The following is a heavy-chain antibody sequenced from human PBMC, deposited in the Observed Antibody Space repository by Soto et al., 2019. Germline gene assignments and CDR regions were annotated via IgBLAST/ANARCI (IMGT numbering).Heavy chain of an antibody. Sequence: QVQLQESGPGLVEASETLSLTCTVSGGSLGSYYWSWIRQPPGKGLEWIGYVFYTGRANYNASLKIRLSISVVTSNYQFALRLSSVTAADTAVYYCARDGDGRMTTNPYYYNGMDVWCPGTTVTVSS. CDR1: GGSLGSYY. CDR2: VFYTGRA. V-gene: IGHV4-59*01. J-gene: IGHJ6*02. CDR3: ARDGDGRMTTNPYYYNGMDV. D-gene: IGHD4-4*01.